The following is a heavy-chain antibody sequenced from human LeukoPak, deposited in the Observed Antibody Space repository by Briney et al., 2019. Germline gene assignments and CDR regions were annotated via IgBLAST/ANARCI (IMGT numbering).Heavy chain of an antibody. CDR2: ISGSDGST. J-gene: IGHJ4*02. D-gene: IGHD5-12*01. CDR3: ARESSRYSGYDHFDY. CDR1: GFTFSDYA. Sequence: PGGSLRHSCAASGFTFSDYAMSWVRQAPGKGLEWVSVISGSDGSTHYADSVKGRFTISRDNSKTTLYLHMNSLRAEDTAVYYCARESSRYSGYDHFDYWGQGTLVTVSS. V-gene: IGHV3-23*01.